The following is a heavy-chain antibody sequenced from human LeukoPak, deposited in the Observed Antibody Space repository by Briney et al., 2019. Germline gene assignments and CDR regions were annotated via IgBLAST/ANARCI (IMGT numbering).Heavy chain of an antibody. CDR1: GYTFTSYA. J-gene: IGHJ1*01. V-gene: IGHV1-46*01. CDR2: INPSGGSA. CDR3: ARGRGKWGDSSSWSGYFQH. D-gene: IGHD6-13*01. Sequence: ASVKVSCKASGYTFTSYAMNWVRQAPGQGLEWMGIINPSGGSASDAQKFQGRLTMTRDTSTSTLYMELSSLRSEDTAVYYCARGRGKWGDSSSWSGYFQHWGQGTLVTVSS.